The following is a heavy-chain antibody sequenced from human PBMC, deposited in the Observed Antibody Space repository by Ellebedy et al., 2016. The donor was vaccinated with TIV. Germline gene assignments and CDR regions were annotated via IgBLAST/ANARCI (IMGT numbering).Heavy chain of an antibody. CDR3: AKESLYGGATAHFDY. J-gene: IGHJ4*02. CDR2: ISGSGTST. V-gene: IGHV3-23*01. Sequence: GESLKISCAASGFTFSSYAMSWVRQAPGKGLEWVSVISGSGTSTYYADSVKGRFTISRDNAKNSLYLQMNSLRAEDTALYYCAKESLYGGATAHFDYWGQGTLVTVSS. CDR1: GFTFSSYA. D-gene: IGHD1-26*01.